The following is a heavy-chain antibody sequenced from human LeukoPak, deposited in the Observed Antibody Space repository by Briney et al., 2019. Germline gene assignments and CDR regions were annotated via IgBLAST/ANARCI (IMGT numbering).Heavy chain of an antibody. CDR1: GFTFSSYA. V-gene: IGHV3-30-3*01. Sequence: GGSLRLSCAASGFTFSSYAMHWVRQAPGKGLEWVAVISYDGSNKYYADSVKGRFTISRDNSKNTLYLQVNSLRAEDTAVYYCANPGIAVAGTGYWGQGTLVTASS. J-gene: IGHJ4*02. CDR3: ANPGIAVAGTGY. CDR2: ISYDGSNK. D-gene: IGHD6-19*01.